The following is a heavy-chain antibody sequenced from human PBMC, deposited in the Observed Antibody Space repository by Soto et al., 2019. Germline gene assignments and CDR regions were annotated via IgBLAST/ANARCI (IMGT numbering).Heavy chain of an antibody. J-gene: IGHJ4*02. CDR3: AKGWSRDDYIWGSYITPSDY. Sequence: GGSLRLSCAASGFTFSSYAMSWVRQAPGKGLEWVSAISGSGGSTYYADSVKGRFTISRDNSKNTLYLQMNSLRAEDTAVYYCAKGWSRDDYIWGSYITPSDYWGQGTLVTVSS. CDR1: GFTFSSYA. D-gene: IGHD3-16*01. V-gene: IGHV3-23*01. CDR2: ISGSGGST.